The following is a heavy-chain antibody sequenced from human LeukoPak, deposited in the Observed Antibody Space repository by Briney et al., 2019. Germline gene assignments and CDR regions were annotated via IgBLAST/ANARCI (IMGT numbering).Heavy chain of an antibody. CDR2: IYHSGST. CDR1: GGSISSGGYS. Sequence: TLSLTCAVSGGSISSGGYSWSWIRQPPGKGLEWIGYIYHSGSTYYNPSLKSRVTISVDRSKNQFSLKLSSVTAADTAVYYCAKPTGTTHYYGMDVWGQGTTVTVSS. D-gene: IGHD1-7*01. V-gene: IGHV4-30-2*01. J-gene: IGHJ6*02. CDR3: AKPTGTTHYYGMDV.